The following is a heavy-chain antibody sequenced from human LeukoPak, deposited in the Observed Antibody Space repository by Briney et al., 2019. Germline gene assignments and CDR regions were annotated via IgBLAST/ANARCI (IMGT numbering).Heavy chain of an antibody. Sequence: GRSLRLSCAASGFTFDDYAMQWVRQAPGKGLEWVSGISWNGGSIGYADSVKGRFTISRDNAKNSLYLQMNSLRAEDTALYYCAKGGLRLYFGQFHYWGQGTLVTVSS. CDR1: GFTFDDYA. D-gene: IGHD3-10*01. V-gene: IGHV3-9*01. J-gene: IGHJ4*02. CDR2: ISWNGGSI. CDR3: AKGGLRLYFGQFHY.